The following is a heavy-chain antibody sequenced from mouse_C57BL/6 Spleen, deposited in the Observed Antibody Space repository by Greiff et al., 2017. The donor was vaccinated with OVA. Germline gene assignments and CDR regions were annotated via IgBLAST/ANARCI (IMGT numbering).Heavy chain of an antibody. D-gene: IGHD1-1*01. V-gene: IGHV1-80*01. CDR1: GYAFSSYW. J-gene: IGHJ2*01. Sequence: VQLQQSGAELVKPGASVKISCKASGYAFSSYWMNWVKQRPGKGLEWIGQIYPGDGDTNYNGKFKGKATLTADKSSSTAYMQLSSLTSEDSAVYFCARSGDYGSSYVGYFDYWGQGTTLTVSS. CDR3: ARSGDYGSSYVGYFDY. CDR2: IYPGDGDT.